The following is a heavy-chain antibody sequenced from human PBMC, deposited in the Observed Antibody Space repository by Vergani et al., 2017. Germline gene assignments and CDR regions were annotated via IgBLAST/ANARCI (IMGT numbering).Heavy chain of an antibody. Sequence: QVQLVESGGGVVQPGRSLRLSCAASGFTFSSYGMHWVRQAPGKGLEWVAVIWYDGSNKYYADSVKGRFTISRDNSKNTLYLQKNSLRAEDTAVYYCARGVGRYYYYMDVWGKGTTVTVSS. V-gene: IGHV3-33*01. CDR1: GFTFSSYG. CDR3: ARGVGRYYYYMDV. D-gene: IGHD2-15*01. J-gene: IGHJ6*03. CDR2: IWYDGSNK.